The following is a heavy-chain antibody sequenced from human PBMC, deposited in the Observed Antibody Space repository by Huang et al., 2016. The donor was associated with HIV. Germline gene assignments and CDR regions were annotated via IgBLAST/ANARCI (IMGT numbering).Heavy chain of an antibody. D-gene: IGHD3-10*01. CDR1: GCPFSSYT. Sequence: EMQLVQSGGGLVKPGGSLRLSCAASGCPFSSYTFTWVRQAPDTGLEWFSTSSRSGRASYSADFVKGKGRRTVSRDNAKNSLYLEIKSLRAEDTAVYYCATVGWNSGSDAFYFDYWGQGTLVTVSS. CDR3: ATVGWNSGSDAFYFDY. V-gene: IGHV3-21*02. CDR2: SSRSGRAS. J-gene: IGHJ4*02.